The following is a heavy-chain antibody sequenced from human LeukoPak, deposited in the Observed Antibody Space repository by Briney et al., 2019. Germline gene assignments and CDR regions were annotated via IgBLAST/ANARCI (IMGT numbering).Heavy chain of an antibody. D-gene: IGHD6-19*01. CDR1: GGSFSSGGNY. Sequence: SQTPSLTCSLSGGSFSSGGNYWSWIRRPAGKGLEWIGRIYSSGDTTYNPSLKSRVTISIDMFNNQFSLQLSSVTAADTAVYYCARDPYSSGFYGTDFDIWGQGIVVTVSS. CDR3: ARDPYSSGFYGTDFDI. V-gene: IGHV4-61*02. CDR2: IYSSGDT. J-gene: IGHJ3*02.